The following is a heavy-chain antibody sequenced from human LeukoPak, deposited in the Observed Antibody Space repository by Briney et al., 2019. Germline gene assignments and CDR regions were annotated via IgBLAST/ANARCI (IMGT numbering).Heavy chain of an antibody. J-gene: IGHJ5*02. CDR2: IKQDGSEK. CDR3: AREYTTVTNWFDP. CDR1: GFTFSSYW. V-gene: IGHV3-7*01. Sequence: GGSLRLSCAASGFTFSSYWMSWVRQAPGKGLEWVANIKQDGSEKHYVDSVKGRFTISRDNAKNSLYLQMNSLRAEDTAVYYCAREYTTVTNWFDPWGQGTLVTDSS. D-gene: IGHD4-11*01.